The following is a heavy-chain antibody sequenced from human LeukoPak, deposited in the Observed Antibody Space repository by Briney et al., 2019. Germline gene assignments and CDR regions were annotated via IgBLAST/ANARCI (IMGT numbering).Heavy chain of an antibody. J-gene: IGHJ6*02. D-gene: IGHD3-3*01. V-gene: IGHV3-23*01. Sequence: PGGSLRLSCAASGFTFSSYAMSWVRQAPGKGLEWVSAISGSGGSTYYAYSVKGRFTISRDNSKDTLYLQMNSLRAEDTAVYYCAKDRGHYDFWSGYSWGVHYYGMDVWGQGTTVTVSS. CDR1: GFTFSSYA. CDR2: ISGSGGST. CDR3: AKDRGHYDFWSGYSWGVHYYGMDV.